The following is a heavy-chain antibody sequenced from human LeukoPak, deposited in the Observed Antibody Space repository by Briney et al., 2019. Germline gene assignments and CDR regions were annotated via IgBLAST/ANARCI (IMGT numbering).Heavy chain of an antibody. Sequence: ASVKVSCKASGDTFTSYAINWVRQATVQVLDLMGCLNPHSGSRNYAQKFKGRVTMTRDTSISTAYMELSRLRSDDTAVYYCARDREYCSGGSCYLQAFDIWGQGTMVTVSS. CDR1: GDTFTSYA. J-gene: IGHJ3*02. V-gene: IGHV1-2*02. D-gene: IGHD2-15*01. CDR3: ARDREYCSGGSCYLQAFDI. CDR2: LNPHSGSR.